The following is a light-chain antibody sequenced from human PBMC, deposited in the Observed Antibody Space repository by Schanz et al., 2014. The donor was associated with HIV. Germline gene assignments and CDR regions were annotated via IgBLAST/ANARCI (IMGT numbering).Light chain of an antibody. CDR3: ATWDDSLEGWV. CDR2: SSY. CDR1: SSNIGSNA. Sequence: QSVLTQAPSASGTPGQRVTISCSGSSSNIGSNAVNWSHHLPGTATKLLIHSSYHRPSGVPDRFSGSQSGTSASLAISGLQSEDEADFYCATWDDSLEGWVFGGGTKLTVL. J-gene: IGLJ3*02. V-gene: IGLV1-44*01.